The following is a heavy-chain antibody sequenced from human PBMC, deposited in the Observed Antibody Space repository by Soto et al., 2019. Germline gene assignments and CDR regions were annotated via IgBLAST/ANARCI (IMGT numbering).Heavy chain of an antibody. CDR2: ISYDGSNK. Sequence: GGSLRLSCAASGFTFSSYAMHWVRQAPGKGLEWVAVISYDGSNKYYADSVKGRFTISRDNSKNTLYLQMNSLRAEDTAVYYCARGANAFWSGYFPYYYYGMDVWGQGTKVTVSS. D-gene: IGHD3-3*01. CDR3: ARGANAFWSGYFPYYYYGMDV. J-gene: IGHJ6*02. V-gene: IGHV3-30-3*01. CDR1: GFTFSSYA.